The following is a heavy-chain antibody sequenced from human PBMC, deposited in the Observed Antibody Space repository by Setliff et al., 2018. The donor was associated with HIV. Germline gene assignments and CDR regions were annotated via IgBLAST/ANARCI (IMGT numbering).Heavy chain of an antibody. J-gene: IGHJ4*02. Sequence: SETLSLTCAVSGYSISIGYYWGWIRQPPGKGLEWIGNIYHSGSTYYNPSLKSRVTISRDRSKTQFSLKLSSVTAADTAVYYCARSPLYSGYERYYFDYWGQGTLVTVSS. CDR2: IYHSGST. CDR3: ARSPLYSGYERYYFDY. V-gene: IGHV4-38-2*01. CDR1: GYSISIGYY. D-gene: IGHD5-12*01.